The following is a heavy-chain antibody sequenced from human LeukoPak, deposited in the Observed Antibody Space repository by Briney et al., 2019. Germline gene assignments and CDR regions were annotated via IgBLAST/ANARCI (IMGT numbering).Heavy chain of an antibody. Sequence: GGSLRLSCAASGFTFDDYAMYWVRQAPGKGLEWVSGISWNSGSIGYADSVKGRFTISRDNAKNSLYLQMNSLRAEDTALYYCAKDSGSYYVSFDYWGQGTLVTVSS. CDR2: ISWNSGSI. D-gene: IGHD1-26*01. CDR3: AKDSGSYYVSFDY. V-gene: IGHV3-9*01. CDR1: GFTFDDYA. J-gene: IGHJ4*02.